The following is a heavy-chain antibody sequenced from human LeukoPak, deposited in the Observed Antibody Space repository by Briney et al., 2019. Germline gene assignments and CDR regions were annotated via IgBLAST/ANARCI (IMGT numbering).Heavy chain of an antibody. CDR2: VNPDNGGT. CDR1: GYTFTGYY. V-gene: IGHV1-2*02. D-gene: IGHD1-26*01. Sequence: ASVKVSCTASGYTFTGYYLHWVRQAPGQGLQWMGWVNPDNGGTASAPKFQGRLTMTRDTTIGAAYMELDRLTSDDAAVYYCARGGSGTYDWFDPWGQGALVTVSS. CDR3: ARGGSGTYDWFDP. J-gene: IGHJ5*02.